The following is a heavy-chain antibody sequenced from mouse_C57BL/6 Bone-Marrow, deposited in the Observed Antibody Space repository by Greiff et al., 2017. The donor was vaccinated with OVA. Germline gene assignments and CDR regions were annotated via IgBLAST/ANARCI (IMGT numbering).Heavy chain of an antibody. J-gene: IGHJ2*01. CDR3: ARWGDYFDY. CDR2: INPGSGGT. V-gene: IGHV1-54*01. Sequence: QVQLKQSGAELVRPGTSVKVSCKASGYAFTNYLIEWVKQRPGQGLEWIGVINPGSGGTNYNEKLKGKATLTADKSSSTAYMQLSSLTSEDSAVYFCARWGDYFDYWGQGTTLTVSS. CDR1: GYAFTNYL.